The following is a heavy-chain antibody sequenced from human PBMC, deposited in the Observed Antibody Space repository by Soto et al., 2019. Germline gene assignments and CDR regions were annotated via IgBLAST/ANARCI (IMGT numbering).Heavy chain of an antibody. CDR1: GVSISTYY. J-gene: IGHJ6*02. Sequence: SETLSLTCTVSGVSISTYYWSWIRQPPGKGLEWLGYIFYTGSTNYNPSLKSRVTISVDTSKNQFSLKLSSVTAADTAMYYCARTNVVVVAATTYYYYYGMDVWGQGTTVT. D-gene: IGHD2-15*01. CDR3: ARTNVVVVAATTYYYYYGMDV. CDR2: IFYTGST. V-gene: IGHV4-59*08.